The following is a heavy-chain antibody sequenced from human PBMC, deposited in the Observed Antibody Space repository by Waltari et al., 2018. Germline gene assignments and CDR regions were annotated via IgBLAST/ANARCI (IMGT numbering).Heavy chain of an antibody. V-gene: IGHV4-34*01. CDR2: INHSGST. Sequence: QVQLQQWGAGLLKPSETLSLTCAVYGGSFSGYYWSWIRQPPGKGLEWIGEINHSGSTNYNPSLKSRVTISVDTSKNQFSLKLSSVTAADTAVYYCASGSYLDFDYWGQGTLVTVSS. J-gene: IGHJ4*02. CDR1: GGSFSGYY. D-gene: IGHD1-26*01. CDR3: ASGSYLDFDY.